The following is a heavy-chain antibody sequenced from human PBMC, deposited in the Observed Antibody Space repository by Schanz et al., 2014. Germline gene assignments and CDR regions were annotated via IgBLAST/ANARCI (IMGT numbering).Heavy chain of an antibody. V-gene: IGHV3-74*01. CDR1: GFTFSDSW. D-gene: IGHD3-16*01. J-gene: IGHJ4*02. Sequence: EVQLVESGGGLVQPGGSLRLSCAASGFTFSDSWMHWVRQAPGKGLVWVSRISRDGWTTTYADSVRGRFTISRDNAENTLSLQMNSLGAEDTAVYYCARGTPFLCDYWGQGTLVTVSS. CDR2: ISRDGWTT. CDR3: ARGTPFLCDY.